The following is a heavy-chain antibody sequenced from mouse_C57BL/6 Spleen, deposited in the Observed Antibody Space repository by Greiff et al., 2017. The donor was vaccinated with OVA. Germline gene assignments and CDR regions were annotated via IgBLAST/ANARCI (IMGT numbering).Heavy chain of an antibody. D-gene: IGHD1-1*01. CDR1: GYTFTSYW. V-gene: IGHV1-55*01. Sequence: VQLQQPGAELVKPGASVKMSCKASGYTFTSYWITWVKQRPGQGLEWIGDIYPGSGSTNYNEKFKSKATLTVDTSSSTAYMQLSSLTSEDSAVYYCAREGTVVGKYFGYWGQGTTLTVSS. CDR3: AREGTVVGKYFGY. J-gene: IGHJ2*01. CDR2: IYPGSGST.